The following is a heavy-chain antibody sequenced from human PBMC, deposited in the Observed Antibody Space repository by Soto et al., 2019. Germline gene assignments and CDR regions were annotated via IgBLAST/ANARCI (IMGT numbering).Heavy chain of an antibody. J-gene: IGHJ4*02. V-gene: IGHV4-31*03. Sequence: QVQLQEAGPRLVKPSQTLSLTCTVSGASITNDAFFWTWVRQHPEKGLEWLAYITYGGSIYYDPSLRSRLTVSSDKSKSQFSLNVRSVTAADTAVYYCAKMERTQLWLLVQNWGQGLLVTVSS. D-gene: IGHD5-18*01. CDR1: GASITNDAFF. CDR2: ITYGGSI. CDR3: AKMERTQLWLLVQN.